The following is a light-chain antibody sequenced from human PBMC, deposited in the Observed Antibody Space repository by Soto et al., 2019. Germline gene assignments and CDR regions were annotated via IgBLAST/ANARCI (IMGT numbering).Light chain of an antibody. CDR1: SSDIGHYDH. CDR2: HVT. J-gene: IGLJ1*01. Sequence: QSALTQPASVSGSPGQSITISCTGTSSDIGHYDHVSWYQQHPGKAPKVMIYHVTYRPSGVSNRYSGSKSGNSASLTISGLQADDEADYYCCSLATSHTYVFGSGTQLTFL. CDR3: CSLATSHTYV. V-gene: IGLV2-14*03.